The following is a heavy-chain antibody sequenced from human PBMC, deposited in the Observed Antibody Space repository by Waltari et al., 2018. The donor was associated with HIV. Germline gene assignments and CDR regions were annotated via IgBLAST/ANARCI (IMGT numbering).Heavy chain of an antibody. CDR3: ATTSTVGRNWHFDV. CDR2: IYGGGSP. J-gene: IGHJ2*01. V-gene: IGHV3-53*01. D-gene: IGHD4-17*01. CDR1: GFTVRGWD. Sequence: EVRVVESGGSLIKPGGSVRISCAASGFTVRGWDLTWLRQAPGKGLEWISLIYGGGSPSYADSVKGRFTLSRDTSTNTIYLQMDNLRAEDTAMYHCATTSTVGRNWHFDVWGRGSLVTVSS.